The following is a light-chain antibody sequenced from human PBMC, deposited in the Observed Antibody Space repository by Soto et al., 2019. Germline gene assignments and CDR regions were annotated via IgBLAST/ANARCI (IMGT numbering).Light chain of an antibody. V-gene: IGKV1-5*03. Sequence: DIQMTQSPSTLSASVGDRVTITCRASQSFGRWLAWYQQKPGKAPELLIYKTSTLERGVPSRFSGSGSGTEFTLTISSLQPDGFATYYCQEYKTGPGYNFGQGTRLEIK. CDR3: QEYKTGPGYN. J-gene: IGKJ2*01. CDR1: QSFGRW. CDR2: KTS.